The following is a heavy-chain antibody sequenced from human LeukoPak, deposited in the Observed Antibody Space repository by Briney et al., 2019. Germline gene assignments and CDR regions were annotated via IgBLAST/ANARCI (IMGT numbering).Heavy chain of an antibody. CDR1: GFTFSSYS. V-gene: IGHV3-21*01. CDR3: ARGGSGWSHPGGY. Sequence: GGSLRLSRAASGFTFSSYSMNWVRQAPGKGLEWVSSISSSSSYIYYADSVKGRFTISRDNAKNSLYLQMNSLRAEDTAAYYCARGGSGWSHPGGYWGQGTLVTVSS. D-gene: IGHD6-19*01. CDR2: ISSSSSYI. J-gene: IGHJ4*02.